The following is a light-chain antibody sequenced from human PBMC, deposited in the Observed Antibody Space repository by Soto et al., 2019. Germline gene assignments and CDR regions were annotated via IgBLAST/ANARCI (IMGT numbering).Light chain of an antibody. CDR2: WAS. CDR1: QTLLYSSNNKNY. Sequence: DIVMTQSPDSLSVPLGERATISCKPSQTLLYSSNNKNYLAWFHQKPGQPPKLLIYWASTPNSVVPERFSGSGSGTDFTLSISGLQAEDAAIYYCQQYYHVPVTFGQGTRLEI. J-gene: IGKJ5*01. V-gene: IGKV4-1*01. CDR3: QQYYHVPVT.